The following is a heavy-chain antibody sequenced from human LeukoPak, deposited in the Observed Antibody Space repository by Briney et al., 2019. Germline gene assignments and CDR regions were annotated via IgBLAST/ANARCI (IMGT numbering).Heavy chain of an antibody. J-gene: IGHJ4*02. V-gene: IGHV1-69*02. Sequence: SVKVSCKASGGTFISYTISWVRQAPGQGLEWRGKIIPILGIANYAQKFQGRVTITADKSTSTAYMELSSLRSEDTAVYYCARVDDVTIFGVVIPRIPDYWGQGTLVTVSS. D-gene: IGHD3-3*01. CDR1: GGTFISYT. CDR3: ARVDDVTIFGVVIPRIPDY. CDR2: IIPILGIA.